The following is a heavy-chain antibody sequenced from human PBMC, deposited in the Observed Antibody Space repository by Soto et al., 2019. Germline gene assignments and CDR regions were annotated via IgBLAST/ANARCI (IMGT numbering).Heavy chain of an antibody. CDR3: VRVLSEDWFDP. Sequence: PSETLSLTCVVSGCSISSGYFWGWIRQPPGKALEFIGNIYYSGSTYYNPSLKSRAYLSVDTSNNQFSLKLSSVTVADTAVYYCVRVLSEDWFDPWGQGTLVTVSS. V-gene: IGHV4-38-2*01. CDR1: GCSISSGYF. CDR2: IYYSGST. J-gene: IGHJ5*02.